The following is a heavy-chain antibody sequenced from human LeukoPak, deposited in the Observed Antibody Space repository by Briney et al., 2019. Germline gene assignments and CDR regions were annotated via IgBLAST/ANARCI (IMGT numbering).Heavy chain of an antibody. V-gene: IGHV1-69*02. CDR1: GGTFSSYT. CDR2: IIPILGIA. D-gene: IGHD3-9*01. CDR3: ARIALRYEMPGIEYYYYGMDV. J-gene: IGHJ6*02. Sequence: SVKVSCKASGGTFSSYTISWVRQAPGQGLEWVGRIIPILGIANYAQKFQGRVTITADKSTSTAYMELSSLRSEDTAVYYCARIALRYEMPGIEYYYYGMDVWGQGTTVTVSS.